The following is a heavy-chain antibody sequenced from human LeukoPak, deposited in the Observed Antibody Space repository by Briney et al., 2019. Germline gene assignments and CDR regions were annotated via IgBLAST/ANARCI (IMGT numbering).Heavy chain of an antibody. J-gene: IGHJ4*02. V-gene: IGHV3-64*01. Sequence: HPGGSLRLSCAASGFTLSSYAMHWVRQAPGKGLEYVSAIRSNGGSTYYANSVKGRFTISRDNSKNTLYLQMGSLRAEDMAVYYCARGVVPYYFDYWGQGTLVTVSS. CDR3: ARGVVPYYFDY. CDR2: IRSNGGST. D-gene: IGHD2-2*01. CDR1: GFTLSSYA.